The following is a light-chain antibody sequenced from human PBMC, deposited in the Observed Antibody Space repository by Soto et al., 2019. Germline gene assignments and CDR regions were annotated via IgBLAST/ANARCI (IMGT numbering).Light chain of an antibody. V-gene: IGKV1-27*01. CDR2: DAS. CDR3: QKYNSAPRT. Sequence: DIQMTQSPSSLSASVGDRVTITCRASQGISNFLAWYQQKPGKVPKVLIYDASTLQSGVPSRFSGSGSGTDFTLTIRSQQPEDVATYYCQKYNSAPRTCGQGTKVEIK. CDR1: QGISNF. J-gene: IGKJ1*01.